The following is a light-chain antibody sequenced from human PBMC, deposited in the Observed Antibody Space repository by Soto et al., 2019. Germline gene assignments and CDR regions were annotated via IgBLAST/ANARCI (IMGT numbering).Light chain of an antibody. CDR1: QSAHNN. J-gene: IGKJ4*01. V-gene: IGKV3-15*01. Sequence: EIVMTQSPATLSVSPGARATLSCRASQSAHNNLAWYQQKPGQAPRLLIYLTSTRATGVPARFSGSGSGTDFTLTISSLQSEDFAFYYCQQYQWWQFTFGGGTKVEIK. CDR3: QQYQWWQFT. CDR2: LTS.